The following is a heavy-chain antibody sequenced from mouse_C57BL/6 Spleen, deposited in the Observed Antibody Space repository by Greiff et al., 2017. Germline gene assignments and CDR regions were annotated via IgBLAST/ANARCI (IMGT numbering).Heavy chain of an antibody. Sequence: VHLVESGPGLVAPSQSLSITCTVSGFSLTSYAISWVRQPPGKGLEWLGVIWTGGGTNYNSALKSSLSISKDNSKSQVFLKMNSLQTDDTARYYCARNDYYGSSYPYYYAMDYWGQGTSVTVSS. J-gene: IGHJ4*01. CDR2: IWTGGGT. D-gene: IGHD1-1*01. CDR3: ARNDYYGSSYPYYYAMDY. V-gene: IGHV2-9-1*01. CDR1: GFSLTSYA.